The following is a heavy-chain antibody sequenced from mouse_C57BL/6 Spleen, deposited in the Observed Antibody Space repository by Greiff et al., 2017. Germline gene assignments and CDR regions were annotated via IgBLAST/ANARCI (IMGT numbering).Heavy chain of an antibody. D-gene: IGHD4-1*02. V-gene: IGHV1-54*01. Sequence: VQLQQSGAELVRPGTSVKVSCKASGYAFTNYLIEWVKQRPGQGLEWIGVINPGSGGTNYNEKFKGKATLTADKSSSTAYMQLSSLTSEDSAVYFCARSPTGPWFAYWGQGTLVTVSA. CDR2: INPGSGGT. J-gene: IGHJ3*01. CDR3: ARSPTGPWFAY. CDR1: GYAFTNYL.